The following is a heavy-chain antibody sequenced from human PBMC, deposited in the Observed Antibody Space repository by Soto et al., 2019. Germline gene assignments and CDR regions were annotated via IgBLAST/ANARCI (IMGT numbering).Heavy chain of an antibody. D-gene: IGHD2-21*01. CDR1: GYTFTSHA. CDR2: INPGNGQT. J-gene: IGHJ4*02. Sequence: QVQLVQSGAEVKKPGASVKISCKASGYTFTSHAMHWVRQAPGQRLEWMGWINPGNGQTEYSQKFQGSVTITRDTSAGTVYMELSTLTSEDPCVYFGAGVQRAVVVNHCGYWGEGPLVTV. CDR3: AGVQRAVVVNHCGY. V-gene: IGHV1-3*01.